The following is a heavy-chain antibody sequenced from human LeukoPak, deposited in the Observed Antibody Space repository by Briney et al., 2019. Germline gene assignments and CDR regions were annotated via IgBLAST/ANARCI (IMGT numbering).Heavy chain of an antibody. CDR1: GGTFSSYA. CDR2: IIPIFGTA. D-gene: IGHD5-18*01. V-gene: IGHV1-69*01. Sequence: SVKVSCKGSGGTFSSYAISWVRQAPGQGLEWMGGIIPIFGTANYAQKFQGRVTITADESTSTAYMELSSLRSEDTAVYYCAREGDTAMAYNWFDPWGQGTLVTVSS. J-gene: IGHJ5*02. CDR3: AREGDTAMAYNWFDP.